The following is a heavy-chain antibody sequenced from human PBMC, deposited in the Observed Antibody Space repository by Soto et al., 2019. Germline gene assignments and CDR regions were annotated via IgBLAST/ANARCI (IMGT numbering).Heavy chain of an antibody. CDR2: IYYSGRT. CDR1: GGSISSGGYF. J-gene: IGHJ4*02. Sequence: SETLSLTCTVSGGSISSGGYFWSCVRQHPGKGLEWIGNIYYSGRTYYNPSLKSRVTISVDTSKNQFSLKLSSVTAADTAVYYCARFAKEENPKVGSWYYFDYWGQGTRVT. D-gene: IGHD6-13*01. CDR3: ARFAKEENPKVGSWYYFDY. V-gene: IGHV4-31*03.